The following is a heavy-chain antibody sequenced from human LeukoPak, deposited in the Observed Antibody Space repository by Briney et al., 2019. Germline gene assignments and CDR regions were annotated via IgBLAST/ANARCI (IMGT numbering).Heavy chain of an antibody. CDR2: IYYSGST. V-gene: IGHV4-39*01. CDR3: ASSPLY. Sequence: PSETLSLTCTVSGGSISSSSYYWGWIRQPPGKGLEWFGSIYYSGSTYYNPSLKSRVTISVDTSKNQFSLKLNSVTAADTAVYYCASSPLYWGQGTLVTVSS. J-gene: IGHJ4*02. CDR1: GGSISSSSYY.